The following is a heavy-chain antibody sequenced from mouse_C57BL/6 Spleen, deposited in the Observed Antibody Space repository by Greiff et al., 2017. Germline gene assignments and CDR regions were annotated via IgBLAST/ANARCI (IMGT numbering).Heavy chain of an antibody. CDR1: GFTFSSYA. D-gene: IGHD2-1*01. CDR2: ISDGGSCT. J-gene: IGHJ1*01. V-gene: IGHV5-4*03. CDR3: ARGRGNYDYYFDF. Sequence: EVKLEESGGGLVKPGGSLKLSCAASGFTFSSYAMSWVRQTPGKRLEWVAIISDGGSCTYYPDNVKGRFTISRDNAKTNLYLYMRHLTSEDTAMDYCARGRGNYDYYFDFWGQGTTLTVSS.